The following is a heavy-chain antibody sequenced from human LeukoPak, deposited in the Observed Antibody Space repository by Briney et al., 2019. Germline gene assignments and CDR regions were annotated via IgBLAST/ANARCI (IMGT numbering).Heavy chain of an antibody. J-gene: IGHJ3*02. CDR3: ARAHITTQSAFDI. D-gene: IGHD1-14*01. CDR2: IKQDGSEK. V-gene: IGHV3-7*03. Sequence: GGSLRLSCAASGFTFSRYWMSWVRQAPGKGLEWVANIKQDGSEKHHGASVKGRFTISRDNAKNSLYLQMNSLRVEDTALYHCARAHITTQSAFDIWGQGTMVTVSS. CDR1: GFTFSRYW.